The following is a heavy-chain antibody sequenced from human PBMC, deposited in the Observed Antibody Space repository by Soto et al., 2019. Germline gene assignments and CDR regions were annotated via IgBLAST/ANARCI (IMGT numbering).Heavy chain of an antibody. CDR1: GFSFSDNA. V-gene: IGHV3-23*01. CDR2: ISGGSGVT. CDR3: ANTTYSSTSSSFDH. Sequence: ELQLLESGGSLVQPGGSLRLSCAASGFSFSDNAMGWVRQGPGKGLEWVSSISGGSGVTSYADSVVGRFTISRDNSKNTLYLHMSALRGEDTATYYCANTTYSSTSSSFDHWGPGTLVTVSS. J-gene: IGHJ4*02. D-gene: IGHD4-4*01.